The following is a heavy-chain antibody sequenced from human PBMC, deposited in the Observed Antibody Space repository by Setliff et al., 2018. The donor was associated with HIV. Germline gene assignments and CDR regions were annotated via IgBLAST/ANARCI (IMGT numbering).Heavy chain of an antibody. V-gene: IGHV3-33*01. Sequence: AGGSLRLSCAASGFTFSSYGMHWVRQAPGKGLEWVAVIWYDGSNKYYADSVKGRFTIPRDNSKNTLYLQMNSLRAEDTAVYYCARKPRDGYYIDYWGQGTLVTVSS. D-gene: IGHD3-10*01. CDR3: ARKPRDGYYIDY. J-gene: IGHJ4*02. CDR1: GFTFSSYG. CDR2: IWYDGSNK.